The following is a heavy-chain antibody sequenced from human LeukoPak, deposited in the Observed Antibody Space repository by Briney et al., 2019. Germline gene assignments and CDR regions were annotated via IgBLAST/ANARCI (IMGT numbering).Heavy chain of an antibody. J-gene: IGHJ4*02. D-gene: IGHD6-13*01. CDR2: IIPIFGTA. CDR1: GGTFCSYA. CDR3: ARDSPPYSSRAYYFDY. V-gene: IGHV1-69*05. Sequence: GASVKVSCKAPGGTFCSYAISWVRQAPGQGLEWMGGIIPIFGTANYAKKFQGRVTITTDESTSTAYMELSSLRSEDTAVYYCARDSPPYSSRAYYFDYWGQGTLVTVSS.